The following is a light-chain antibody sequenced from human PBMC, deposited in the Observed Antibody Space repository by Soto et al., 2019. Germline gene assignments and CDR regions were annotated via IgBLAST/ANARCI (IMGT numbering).Light chain of an antibody. J-gene: IGKJ1*01. Sequence: EIVLTQSPGTLSLSPGERATLSCRASQSVRSSYLAWYQQRPGQAPRLLIYGTSTRATGIPDRFSGSGSGADFTLTISRLEPEDCAVYYCQQYGSSPRTFGQGTKVETK. CDR3: QQYGSSPRT. CDR1: QSVRSSY. V-gene: IGKV3-20*01. CDR2: GTS.